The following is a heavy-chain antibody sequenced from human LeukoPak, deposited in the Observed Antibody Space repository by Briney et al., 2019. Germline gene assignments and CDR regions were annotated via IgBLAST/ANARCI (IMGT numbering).Heavy chain of an antibody. CDR3: ARHLGQWLRLGAFDI. Sequence: GESLKISCKGSGDSFTSYWIGWVRQMPGKGLEWTGIIYPGDSDTRYSPSFQGQVTISADKSISTAYLQWSSLKASDTAMYYCARHLGQWLRLGAFDIWGQGTMVTVSS. CDR1: GDSFTSYW. V-gene: IGHV5-51*01. D-gene: IGHD6-19*01. J-gene: IGHJ3*02. CDR2: IYPGDSDT.